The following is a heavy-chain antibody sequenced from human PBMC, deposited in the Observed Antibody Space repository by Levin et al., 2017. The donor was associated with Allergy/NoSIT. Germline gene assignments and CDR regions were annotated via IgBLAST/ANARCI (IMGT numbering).Heavy chain of an antibody. J-gene: IGHJ5*02. D-gene: IGHD6-13*01. CDR3: ARDGYSSSWYVRGGWFDP. CDR2: INSDGSST. Sequence: GGSLRLSCAASGFTFSSYWMHWVRQAPGKGLVWVSGINSDGSSTSYADSVKGRFTISRDNAKNTLYLQMNSLRAEDTAVYYCARDGYSSSWYVRGGWFDPWGQGTLVTVSS. V-gene: IGHV3-74*01. CDR1: GFTFSSYW.